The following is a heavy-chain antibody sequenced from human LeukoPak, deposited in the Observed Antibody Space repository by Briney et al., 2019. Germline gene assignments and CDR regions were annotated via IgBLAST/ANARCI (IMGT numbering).Heavy chain of an antibody. J-gene: IGHJ4*02. CDR1: GGTFSSYA. CDR2: IIPILGIA. D-gene: IGHD3-16*01. V-gene: IGHV1-69*04. Sequence: SVKVSCKASGGTFSSYAISWVRQAPGQGLEWMGRIIPILGIANYAQKFQGRATITADKSTSTAYMELSSLRSEDTAVYYCARDLLNNDPYDYWGQGTLVTVSS. CDR3: ARDLLNNDPYDY.